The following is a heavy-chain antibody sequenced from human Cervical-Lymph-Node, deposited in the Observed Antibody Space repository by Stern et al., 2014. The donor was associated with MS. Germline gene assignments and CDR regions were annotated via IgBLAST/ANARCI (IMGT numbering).Heavy chain of an antibody. V-gene: IGHV1-24*01. CDR1: GYSLTDLS. Sequence: QVQLVQSGAEVKKPGASVKVSCKVSGYSLTDLSMHWVRQPPGKGLEWMGGFDPDDAETIYAQQFQGRLTMTEDTSADTAYMELNRLRSEDTAVYYCVRLGYYVDAFDMWGQGTMVTVSS. CDR2: FDPDDAET. J-gene: IGHJ3*02. CDR3: VRLGYYVDAFDM. D-gene: IGHD4-17*01.